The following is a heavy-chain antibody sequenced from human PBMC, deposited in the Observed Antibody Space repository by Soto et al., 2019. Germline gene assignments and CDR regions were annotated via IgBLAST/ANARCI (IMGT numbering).Heavy chain of an antibody. V-gene: IGHV3-23*01. CDR2: ISGSGGST. CDR3: ARAGLGYCTSTNCHPGFDI. D-gene: IGHD2-2*01. J-gene: IGHJ3*02. Sequence: PGGPLRLSCAASGFTFSSSAMNWVRQAPGKGLEWVSAISGSGGSTYYADSVKGRFTISRDNSKNTLYLQMNSLRAEDTAVYYCARAGLGYCTSTNCHPGFDIWGQGTMVTVSS. CDR1: GFTFSSSA.